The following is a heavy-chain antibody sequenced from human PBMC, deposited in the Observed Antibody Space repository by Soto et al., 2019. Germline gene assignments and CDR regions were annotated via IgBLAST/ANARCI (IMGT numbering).Heavy chain of an antibody. Sequence: SLALPFCVSGGSIRGYYWTWIRQSPGKGLEWIGYIYYSGTTKYNPSLKSRVTISVDTSKNQFSLKVNSVTAADTAVYYCAREVAAPGTNHYDHWGQGTLVTVSS. V-gene: IGHV4-59*01. CDR2: IYYSGTT. CDR1: GGSIRGYY. CDR3: AREVAAPGTNHYDH. D-gene: IGHD6-13*01. J-gene: IGHJ4*02.